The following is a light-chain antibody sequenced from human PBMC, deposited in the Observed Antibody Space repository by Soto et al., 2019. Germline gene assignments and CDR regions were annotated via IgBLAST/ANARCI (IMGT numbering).Light chain of an antibody. CDR3: CSYVTTPEI. CDR1: SSNVDDYRY. CDR2: GVN. Sequence: QSALTQPRSVSGSPGQSLTISCTGTSSNVDDYRYVSWYQQFPRKAPKLVIYGVNQRPSGVPNRFSGSNSDNTASLTISGLQAEDEADYYCCSYVTTPEIFGTGTKVTVL. V-gene: IGLV2-11*01. J-gene: IGLJ1*01.